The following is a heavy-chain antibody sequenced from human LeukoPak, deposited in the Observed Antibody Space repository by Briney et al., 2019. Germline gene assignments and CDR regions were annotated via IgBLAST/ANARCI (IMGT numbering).Heavy chain of an antibody. D-gene: IGHD3-10*01. Sequence: GGSLRLSCAAPGFTFSDYYMSWIRQAPGKGLEWVSYISSSGSTIYYADSVKGRFTISRDSAKNSLYLQMNSLRAEDTAVYYCARYRLGERNYYYMDVWGKGTTVTVSS. V-gene: IGHV3-11*01. CDR1: GFTFSDYY. CDR3: ARYRLGERNYYYMDV. J-gene: IGHJ6*03. CDR2: ISSSGSTI.